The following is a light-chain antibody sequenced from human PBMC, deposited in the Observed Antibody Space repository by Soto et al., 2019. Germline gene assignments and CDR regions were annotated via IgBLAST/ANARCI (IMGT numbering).Light chain of an antibody. CDR2: DVS. Sequence: EIVLTQSPGTLSLSPGERATLSCRASQSLSSGYLAWYQQKLGQAPRLLIYDVSSRATGIPDRFSGSGSGTDFTLTISRLGPEDFAVYCCQQYSSSPYTFGQGTKLEIK. CDR1: QSLSSGY. V-gene: IGKV3-20*01. CDR3: QQYSSSPYT. J-gene: IGKJ2*01.